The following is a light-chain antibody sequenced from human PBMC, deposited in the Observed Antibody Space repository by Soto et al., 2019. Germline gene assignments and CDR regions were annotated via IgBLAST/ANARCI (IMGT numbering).Light chain of an antibody. CDR2: RNN. J-gene: IGLJ3*02. CDR3: AAWDYSLSGYWV. V-gene: IGLV1-47*01. Sequence: QSVLSQPPSASGTPGQRVTISCSGSSSNIGRNYVYWYQQVPGTAPKLLIFRNNQRASGVPDRFSGSKSGTSASLAISGLRSEDEADYFCAAWDYSLSGYWVFGGGTKVTVL. CDR1: SSNIGRNY.